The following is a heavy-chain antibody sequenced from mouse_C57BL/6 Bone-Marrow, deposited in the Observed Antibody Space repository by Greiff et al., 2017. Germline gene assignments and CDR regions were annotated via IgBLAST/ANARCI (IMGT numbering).Heavy chain of an antibody. V-gene: IGHV1-81*01. CDR2: IYPRSGNT. D-gene: IGHD1-1*01. J-gene: IGHJ4*01. Sequence: VKLMESGAELARPGASVKLSCKASGYTFTSYGISWVKQRTGQGLEWIGEIYPRSGNTYYNEKFKGKATLTADKSSSTAYMELRSLTSEDSAVYFGARSSYYYGSSLMDYWGQGTSVTVSS. CDR1: GYTFTSYG. CDR3: ARSSYYYGSSLMDY.